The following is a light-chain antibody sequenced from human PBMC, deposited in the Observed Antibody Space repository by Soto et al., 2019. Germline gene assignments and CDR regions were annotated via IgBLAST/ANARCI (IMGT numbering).Light chain of an antibody. Sequence: DIQMTQAPSSLSASVGDRVTITCRAIHNINNYLDCYQVKPGKAPKLLIYDATNLETGVPSRFSGSGSRTDFSFTISSLQPEDVAIYYCHQYDNLPPTFGQGTRLEI. J-gene: IGKJ5*01. CDR1: HNINNY. CDR2: DAT. V-gene: IGKV1-33*01. CDR3: HQYDNLPPT.